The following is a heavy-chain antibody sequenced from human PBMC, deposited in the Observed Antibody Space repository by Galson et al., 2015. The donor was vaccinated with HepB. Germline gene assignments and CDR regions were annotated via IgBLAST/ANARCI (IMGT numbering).Heavy chain of an antibody. J-gene: IGHJ1*01. CDR1: GYTFTSYD. D-gene: IGHD6-13*01. CDR3: ARGRAQLVPEYFQH. V-gene: IGHV1-8*01. Sequence: SVKVSCKASGYTFTSYDINWVRQATGQGLEWMGWMNPNSGNTGYAQKFQGRVTMTRNTSISTAYMELSSLRSEDTAVYYCARGRAQLVPEYFQHWGQGTLVTVSS. CDR2: MNPNSGNT.